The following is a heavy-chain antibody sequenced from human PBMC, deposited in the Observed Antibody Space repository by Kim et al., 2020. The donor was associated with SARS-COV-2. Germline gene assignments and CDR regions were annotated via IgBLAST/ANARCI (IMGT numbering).Heavy chain of an antibody. J-gene: IGHJ3*02. Sequence: SETLSLTCTVSGGSISSGDYYWSWIRQPPGKGLEWIGYIYYSGSTYYNPSLKSRVTISVDTSKNQFSLKLSSVTAADTAVYYCARGTDDYGGNSRNAFDIWGQGTMVTVSS. V-gene: IGHV4-30-4*01. CDR3: ARGTDDYGGNSRNAFDI. D-gene: IGHD4-17*01. CDR1: GGSISSGDYY. CDR2: IYYSGST.